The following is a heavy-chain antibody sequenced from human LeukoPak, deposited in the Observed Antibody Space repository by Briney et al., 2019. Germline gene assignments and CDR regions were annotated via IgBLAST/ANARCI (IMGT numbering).Heavy chain of an antibody. J-gene: IGHJ6*02. D-gene: IGHD4-17*01. V-gene: IGHV4-59*08. CDR2: IYYSGST. CDR1: GGSNSNYY. CDR3: ARIYGDYPYYYYGMDF. Sequence: PSETLSLTCCASGGSNSNYYWSWIRQPPGKGLEWIGYIYYSGSTNYNPSLKSRVTISVDTSKNQFSLKLSPVTAADTAVYYCARIYGDYPYYYYGMDFWGQGTTVTVSS.